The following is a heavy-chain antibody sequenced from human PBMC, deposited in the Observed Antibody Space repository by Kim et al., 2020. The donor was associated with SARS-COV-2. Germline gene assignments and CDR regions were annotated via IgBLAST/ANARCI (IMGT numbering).Heavy chain of an antibody. CDR3: ATFYGSGSYYKDY. CDR2: IRSSSYI. D-gene: IGHD3-10*01. Sequence: GGSLRLSCAASGFTFSSYSMNWVRQAPGKGLEWVSSIRSSSYIYYADSVKGRFTISRDNAKNSLYLQMNSLRAEDTAVYYCATFYGSGSYYKDYWGQGTLVTVSS. V-gene: IGHV3-21*01. J-gene: IGHJ4*02. CDR1: GFTFSSYS.